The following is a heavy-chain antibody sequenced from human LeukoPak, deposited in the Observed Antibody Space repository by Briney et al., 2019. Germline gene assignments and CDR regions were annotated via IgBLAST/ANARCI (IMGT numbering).Heavy chain of an antibody. J-gene: IGHJ4*02. Sequence: ALVRVSFKASGYTFTIYAMNWVRQAPGQGLEWMGWINTNTGNPTYAQGFTGRFVFSLDTSVSTAYLQISSLKAEDTAVYYCARDLVYAIVYWGQGTLVTVSS. CDR2: INTNTGNP. CDR3: ARDLVYAIVY. V-gene: IGHV7-4-1*02. CDR1: GYTFTIYA. D-gene: IGHD2-8*01.